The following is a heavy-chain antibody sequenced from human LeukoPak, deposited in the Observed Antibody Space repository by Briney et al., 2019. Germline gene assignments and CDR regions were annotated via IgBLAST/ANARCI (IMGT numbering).Heavy chain of an antibody. CDR3: ARARCSSTSCCAQYYGMDV. CDR1: GGTFSSYA. Sequence: SVKDSCKDSGGTFSSYAISGVRQAPGQGLEWMGGIIPLFDTANYAQKFQGRVTITADESASTAYMELSSLRSQHTGGYYCARARCSSTSCCAQYYGMDVWGKGTTVTVSS. D-gene: IGHD2-2*01. J-gene: IGHJ6*04. CDR2: IIPLFDTA. V-gene: IGHV1-69*13.